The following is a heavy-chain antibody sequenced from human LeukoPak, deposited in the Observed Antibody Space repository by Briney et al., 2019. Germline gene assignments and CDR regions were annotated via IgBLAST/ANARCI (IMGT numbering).Heavy chain of an antibody. J-gene: IGHJ5*02. V-gene: IGHV3-23*01. CDR3: ARCLVLRQGWCNWFDP. D-gene: IGHD6-19*01. CDR2: ISSGGGST. CDR1: GFALTSYA. Sequence: GGSLRLSCAASGFALTSYAMTWVRQAPAKGLEWVSSISSGGGSTFDADSVRRLFTISSNNSEKTLHLKINKLREEDTAKYFCARCLVLRQGWCNWFDPWGQGTLVTASS.